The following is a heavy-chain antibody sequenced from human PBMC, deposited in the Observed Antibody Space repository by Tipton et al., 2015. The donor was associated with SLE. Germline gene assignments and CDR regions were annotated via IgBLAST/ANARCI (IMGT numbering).Heavy chain of an antibody. CDR3: TPDDYNYYGLNV. CDR2: ITSDGSTT. CDR1: GFTFNNYW. D-gene: IGHD2-15*01. J-gene: IGHJ6*02. V-gene: IGHV3-74*01. Sequence: SLRLSCVASGFTFNNYWMNWVRQAPGKGLVWVSRITSDGSTTAYADFVRGRFTISRDNAKKTVYLQMNSLRAEDTAVYFCTPDDYNYYGLNVWGQGTTVTVSS.